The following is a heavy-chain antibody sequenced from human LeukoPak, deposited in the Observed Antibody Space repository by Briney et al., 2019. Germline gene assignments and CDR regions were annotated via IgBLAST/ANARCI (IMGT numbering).Heavy chain of an antibody. Sequence: PGGSLSLSCAASGFTFSTYSMNWVRQAPGKGLEWVALISYDGSNKYYADSLKGRFTISRDNSKNTLYLQMNSLRVEDTAVYYCASLKTADYWGQGTLVTVSS. D-gene: IGHD2-21*02. CDR2: ISYDGSNK. CDR1: GFTFSTYS. CDR3: ASLKTADY. V-gene: IGHV3-30*04. J-gene: IGHJ4*02.